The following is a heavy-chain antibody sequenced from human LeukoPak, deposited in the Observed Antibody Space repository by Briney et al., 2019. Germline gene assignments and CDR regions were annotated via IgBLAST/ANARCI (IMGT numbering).Heavy chain of an antibody. CDR2: ISGSGGST. CDR3: AKTYYDFWSGYYIRY. CDR1: GFTFSSYA. Sequence: GGSLRLSCAASGFTFSSYAMSWVRQAPGKGLEWVSAISGSGGSTYYADSVKGRFTISRDNSKNTLYLQMNSLRAEDTAVYYCAKTYYDFWSGYYIRYWGQGTLVTVSS. D-gene: IGHD3-3*01. J-gene: IGHJ4*02. V-gene: IGHV3-23*01.